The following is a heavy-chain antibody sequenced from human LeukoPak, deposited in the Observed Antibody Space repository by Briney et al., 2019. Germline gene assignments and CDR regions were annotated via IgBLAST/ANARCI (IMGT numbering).Heavy chain of an antibody. CDR2: INHSGST. V-gene: IGHV4-34*01. J-gene: IGHJ4*02. CDR3: ARGPSSGWYLSY. Sequence: SETLSLTCAVYGGSFSGYYWSWIRQPPGKGLEWIGEINHSGSTNYNPSLKSRVTISVDTSKNQFSLKLSSVPAADTAVYYCARGPSSGWYLSYWGQGTLVTVSS. CDR1: GGSFSGYY. D-gene: IGHD6-19*01.